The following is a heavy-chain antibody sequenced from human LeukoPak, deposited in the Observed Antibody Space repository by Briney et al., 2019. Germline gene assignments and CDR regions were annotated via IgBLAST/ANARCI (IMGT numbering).Heavy chain of an antibody. J-gene: IGHJ4*02. CDR2: IYYSGST. D-gene: IGHD2-15*01. V-gene: IGHV4-59*08. Sequence: SETLSLTCTVSGGSISSYYWSWIRQPPGKGLEWIGYIYYSGSTNYNPSLKSRVTISVDTSKNQFSLKLSSVTAADTAVYYCARKAAHEPFDYWGQGTLVTVSS. CDR1: GGSISSYY. CDR3: ARKAAHEPFDY.